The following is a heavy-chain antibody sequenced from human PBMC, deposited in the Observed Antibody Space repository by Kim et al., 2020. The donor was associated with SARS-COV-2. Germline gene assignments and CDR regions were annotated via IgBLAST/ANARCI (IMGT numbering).Heavy chain of an antibody. CDR1: GFSFSSYT. CDR2: IGSSSGTI. J-gene: IGHJ4*02. D-gene: IGHD1-26*01. Sequence: GGSLRLSCAASGFSFSSYTMNWVRQAPGKGLEWVSSIGSSSGTIYYADSVKGRFTISRDNAKNSLYLQMNSLRDEDTAVYYCARASGSYQLFDYWGQGTLVTVSS. CDR3: ARASGSYQLFDY. V-gene: IGHV3-48*02.